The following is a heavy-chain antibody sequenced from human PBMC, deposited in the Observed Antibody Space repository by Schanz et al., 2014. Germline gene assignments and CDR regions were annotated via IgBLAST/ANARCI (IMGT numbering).Heavy chain of an antibody. CDR2: ISYDGSDK. Sequence: QVQLVESGGGVVQPGRSLRLSCAASGFTFSNYGLVWVRQAPGKGLEWLAVISYDGSDKFHADSVKGRFTISRDNSKNALYLQMSSLRVEDTAVYYCAKDFVPLVQQLRRSGGAHLDHWGQGTLVTVSS. D-gene: IGHD6-6*01. V-gene: IGHV3-30*18. CDR1: GFTFSNYG. J-gene: IGHJ4*02. CDR3: AKDFVPLVQQLRRSGGAHLDH.